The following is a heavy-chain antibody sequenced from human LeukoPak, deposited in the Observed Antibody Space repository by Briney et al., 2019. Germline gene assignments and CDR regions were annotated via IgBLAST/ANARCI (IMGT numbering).Heavy chain of an antibody. J-gene: IGHJ3*02. CDR3: AKDHDIVVVVAANAFGI. Sequence: SETLSLTCTVFGGSIGTYYWSWIRQPPGKGLEWIGYIYTSGNTNYSPSLKSRVTISVDTSRNQFSLNLNSVTAADTAVYYCAKDHDIVVVVAANAFGIWGQGTMVTVSS. CDR2: IYTSGNT. V-gene: IGHV4-59*01. D-gene: IGHD2-15*01. CDR1: GGSIGTYY.